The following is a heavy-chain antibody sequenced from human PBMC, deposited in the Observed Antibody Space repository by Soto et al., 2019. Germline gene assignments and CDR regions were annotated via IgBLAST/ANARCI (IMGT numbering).Heavy chain of an antibody. V-gene: IGHV3-21*01. CDR2: ISSSSSYI. J-gene: IGHJ6*03. D-gene: IGHD6-13*01. Sequence: GGSLRLSCAASGFTFSSYSMNWVRQAPGKGLEWVSSISSSSSYIYYADSVKGRFTISRDNAKNSLYLQMNSLRAEDTAVYYCARTPIAAGELYYYYMDVWGKGTTVTVSS. CDR1: GFTFSSYS. CDR3: ARTPIAAGELYYYYMDV.